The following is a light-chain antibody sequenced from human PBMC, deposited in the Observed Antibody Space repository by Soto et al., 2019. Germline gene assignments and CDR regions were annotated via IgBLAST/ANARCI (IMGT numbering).Light chain of an antibody. J-gene: IGKJ2*01. Sequence: AIRMTQSPSSLSASTGDRVTITCRASQGISSYLAWYQQKPGKAPKLLIYAASTLQSGVQSRFRGSGSGTDFTLTISCLQSEDFATYYCQQYYSYPYTFGQGTKLEIK. CDR2: AAS. CDR3: QQYYSYPYT. V-gene: IGKV1-8*01. CDR1: QGISSY.